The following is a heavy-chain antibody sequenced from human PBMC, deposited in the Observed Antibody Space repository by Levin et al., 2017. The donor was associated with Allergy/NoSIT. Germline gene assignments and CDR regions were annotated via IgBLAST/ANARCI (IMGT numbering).Heavy chain of an antibody. CDR1: GFTFSDYW. CDR3: VREGRARGGMDV. CDR2: IKQDGNQK. J-gene: IGHJ6*02. V-gene: IGHV3-7*01. Sequence: LAGGSLRLSCAASGFTFSDYWMSWVRQAPGKGLEWVANIKQDGNQKYYVDSVKGRFTISRDNADNAKDPLYLQMNSLRAEDTAVYYCVREGRARGGMDVWGQGTTVTVSS.